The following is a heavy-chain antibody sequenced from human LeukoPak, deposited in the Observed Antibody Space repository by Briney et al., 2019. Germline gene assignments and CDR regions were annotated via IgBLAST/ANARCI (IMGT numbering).Heavy chain of an antibody. CDR3: ARGELYDSSGYYLNAFDI. CDR1: GGSINSYY. V-gene: IGHV4-59*12. Sequence: SETLSLTCTVSGGSINSYYWSWIRQPPGKGLEWIGFISYRGRTGYRPSLKSRVTISVDTSKNQFSLKLSSVTAADTAVYYCARGELYDSSGYYLNAFDIWGQGTMVTVSS. J-gene: IGHJ3*02. D-gene: IGHD3-22*01. CDR2: ISYRGRT.